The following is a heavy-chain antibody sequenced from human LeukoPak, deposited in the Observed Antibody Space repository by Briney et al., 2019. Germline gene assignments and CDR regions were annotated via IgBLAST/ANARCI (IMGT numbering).Heavy chain of an antibody. CDR2: IYYSGST. D-gene: IGHD3-22*01. CDR3: ARGLDYYDSSGPGWMDV. V-gene: IGHV4-59*01. CDR1: GGSISSYY. J-gene: IGHJ6*02. Sequence: SETLSLTCTVSGGSISSYYWSWIRQPPGKGLEWIGYIYYSGSTNYNPSLKSRVTISVDTSKNQFSLKLSSVTAADTAVYYCARGLDYYDSSGPGWMDVWGQGTTVTVSS.